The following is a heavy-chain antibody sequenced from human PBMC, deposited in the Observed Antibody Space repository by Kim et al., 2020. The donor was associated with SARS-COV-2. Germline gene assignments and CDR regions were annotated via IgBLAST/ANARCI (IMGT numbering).Heavy chain of an antibody. V-gene: IGHV3-30*04. J-gene: IGHJ4*02. CDR3: ARGSAGAPGGYDFFDY. Sequence: GGSLRLSCAASGFTFSSYAMHWVRQAPGKGLEWVAVISYDGSNKYYADSVKGRFTISRDNSKNTLYLQMNSLRAEDTAVYYCARGSAGAPGGYDFFDYWGQGTLVTVSS. D-gene: IGHD5-12*01. CDR1: GFTFSSYA. CDR2: ISYDGSNK.